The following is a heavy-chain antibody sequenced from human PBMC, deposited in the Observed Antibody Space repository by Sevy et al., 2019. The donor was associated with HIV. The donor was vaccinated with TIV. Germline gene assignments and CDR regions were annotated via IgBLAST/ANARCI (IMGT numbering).Heavy chain of an antibody. Sequence: GGSLRLSCAASGFPLNSYWMSWVRQAPGKGLEWVANINQEGSVKYYVDSVKGRFTISRDDGRNSLYLYMNSLRADDTALYYCGRAIAAAGSFWGQGTLVTVSS. CDR3: GRAIAAAGSF. D-gene: IGHD6-13*01. CDR1: GFPLNSYW. J-gene: IGHJ4*02. CDR2: INQEGSVK. V-gene: IGHV3-7*01.